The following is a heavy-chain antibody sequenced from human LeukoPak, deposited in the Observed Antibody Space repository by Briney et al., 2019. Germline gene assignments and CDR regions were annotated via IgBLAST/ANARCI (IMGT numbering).Heavy chain of an antibody. J-gene: IGHJ4*02. CDR1: GGSISSSSYY. CDR3: ARVGTTGTLTYYFDY. CDR2: IYYSGST. D-gene: IGHD1-1*01. V-gene: IGHV4-39*01. Sequence: SETLSLTCTVSGGSISSSSYYWGWIRQPPGKGLEWIGSIYYSGSTYYNPSLKSRVTISVDTSKNQFSLKLSSVTAADTAVYYCARVGTTGTLTYYFDYWGQGTLVTVSS.